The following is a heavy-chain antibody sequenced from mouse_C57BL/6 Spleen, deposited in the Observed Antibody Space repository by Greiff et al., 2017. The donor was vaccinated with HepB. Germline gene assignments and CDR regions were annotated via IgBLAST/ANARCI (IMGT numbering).Heavy chain of an antibody. J-gene: IGHJ3*01. V-gene: IGHV7-3*01. CDR2: IRNKANGYTT. CDR3: ARYGTAQALFAH. Sequence: EVKVEESGGGLVQPGGSLSLSCAASGFTFTDYYMSWVRQPPGKALEWLGFIRNKANGYTTEYSASVKGRFTISRDNSQSILYLQMNALRAEDSATYYCARYGTAQALFAHWGQGTLVTVSA. D-gene: IGHD3-2*02. CDR1: GFTFTDYY.